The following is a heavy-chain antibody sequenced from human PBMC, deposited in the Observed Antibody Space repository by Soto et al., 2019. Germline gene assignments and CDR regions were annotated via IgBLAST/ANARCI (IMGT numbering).Heavy chain of an antibody. CDR3: AQGWGIAARPNLYLN. D-gene: IGHD6-6*01. Sequence: EVQLLESGGGLVQPGGSLRLSCAASGFTFSSYAMSWVRQAPGKGLEWVSAISGSGGSTYYADSVKGRFTISRDNSKNTLYLQMNSLRAEDTAVYYCAQGWGIAARPNLYLNWGQGTLVTVAS. CDR2: ISGSGGST. J-gene: IGHJ4*02. V-gene: IGHV3-23*01. CDR1: GFTFSSYA.